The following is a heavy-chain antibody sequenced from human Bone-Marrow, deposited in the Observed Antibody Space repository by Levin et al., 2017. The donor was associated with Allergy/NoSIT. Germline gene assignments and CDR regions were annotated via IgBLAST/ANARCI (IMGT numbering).Heavy chain of an antibody. CDR2: IDDRGRT. D-gene: IGHD2-8*02. V-gene: IGHV4-61*01. CDR1: AASVSSPSHY. J-gene: IGHJ4*02. Sequence: SETLSLTCTVSAASVSSPSHYWTWIRQSPGKGLEWIGYIDDRGRTNYIPSLQRRVTISVDTPKNQFSLKLNFVTAADTAVYYCARDECSGGFCFLDHWGQGSLVTVSS. CDR3: ARDECSGGFCFLDH.